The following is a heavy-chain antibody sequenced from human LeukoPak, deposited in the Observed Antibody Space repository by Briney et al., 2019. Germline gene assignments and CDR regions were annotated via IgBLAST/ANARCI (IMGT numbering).Heavy chain of an antibody. D-gene: IGHD5-18*01. CDR3: ARDRSRGYSYGLESLY. J-gene: IGHJ4*02. V-gene: IGHV1-2*02. CDR2: INPESGGT. CDR1: GYTFTDYY. Sequence: ASVKVSCKTSGYTFTDYYIHWARQAPGQGLEWMGWINPESGGTSYAQHFQGRDTMTRDTSISTAYMDLSRLKSDDTAVYYCARDRSRGYSYGLESLYWGQGTLVTVSS.